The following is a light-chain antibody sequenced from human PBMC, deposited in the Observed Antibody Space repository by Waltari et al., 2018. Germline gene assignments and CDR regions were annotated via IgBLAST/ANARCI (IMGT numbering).Light chain of an antibody. CDR1: QSINNW. V-gene: IGKV1-5*01. CDR2: DAS. J-gene: IGKJ1*01. CDR3: QQYNSCWT. Sequence: DIQMTQSPSTLSASVGDRVTIPCRASQSINNWWAWFQRKPGKAPKLLFYDASSLESGVPSRVSGSGSGTEFTLTISSLQPDDFATYYCQQYNSCWTFGQGTKVEIK.